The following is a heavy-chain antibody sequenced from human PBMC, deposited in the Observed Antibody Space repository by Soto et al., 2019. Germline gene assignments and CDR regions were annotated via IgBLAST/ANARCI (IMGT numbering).Heavy chain of an antibody. CDR2: IYPDDSNI. CDR1: GDSFSNYW. D-gene: IGHD5-18*01. J-gene: IGHJ5*02. V-gene: IGHV5-51*01. Sequence: PGESLKISCKGSGDSFSNYWIGWMRQMPGKGLEWMGIIYPDDSNIRYSPSFQGQVTISADKSINTAYLQWSRLKASDTAIYYCARLGYGPLLGNRLFDPWGQGTLVTVSS. CDR3: ARLGYGPLLGNRLFDP.